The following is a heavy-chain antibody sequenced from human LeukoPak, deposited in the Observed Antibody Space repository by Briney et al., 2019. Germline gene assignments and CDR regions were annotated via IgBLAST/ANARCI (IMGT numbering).Heavy chain of an antibody. V-gene: IGHV3-23*01. Sequence: GGSLRLSCAASGFTFSNYAMSWVRQAPGKGLEWVSAISGGSSSTYYADSVKGRFTISRDKSKNTLSLQLNSLRAEDTALYYCAKGRRSMVVTPSWAFDIWGQGTLVTVSS. CDR2: ISGGSSST. D-gene: IGHD4-23*01. CDR3: AKGRRSMVVTPSWAFDI. CDR1: GFTFSNYA. J-gene: IGHJ3*02.